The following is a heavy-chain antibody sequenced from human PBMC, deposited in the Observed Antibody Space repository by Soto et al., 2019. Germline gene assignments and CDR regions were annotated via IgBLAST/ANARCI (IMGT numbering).Heavy chain of an antibody. CDR1: GFTFSSYS. J-gene: IGHJ3*02. CDR3: ARVAVPVRGETHTDAFDI. D-gene: IGHD3-10*01. V-gene: IGHV3-21*01. CDR2: IGSSSSYI. Sequence: EVQLVESGGGLVKPGGSLRLSCAASGFTFSSYSMNWVRQAPGKGLEWVSSIGSSSSYIYYADSVKGQCTISRDNAKNSLYLQMNSLRAEDTAVYYCARVAVPVRGETHTDAFDIWGQGTMVTVSS.